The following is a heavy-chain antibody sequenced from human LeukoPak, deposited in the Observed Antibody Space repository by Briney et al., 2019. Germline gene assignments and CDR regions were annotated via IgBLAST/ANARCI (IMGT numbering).Heavy chain of an antibody. CDR3: ARDPGDGDTNWFDP. CDR1: GYTFTGYY. Sequence: ASVKVSCKASGYTFTGYYMHWVRQAPGQGLEWMGWINPNSGGTNYAQKFQGRVTMTRDTSISTAYMKLSRLRSDDTAVYYCARDPGDGDTNWFDPWGQGTLVTVSS. V-gene: IGHV1-2*02. CDR2: INPNSGGT. J-gene: IGHJ5*02. D-gene: IGHD3-10*01.